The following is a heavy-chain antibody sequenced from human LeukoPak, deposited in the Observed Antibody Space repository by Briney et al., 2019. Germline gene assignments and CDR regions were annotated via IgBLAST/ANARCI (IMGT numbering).Heavy chain of an antibody. CDR1: GGSFSGYY. J-gene: IGHJ5*02. Sequence: SETLSLTCAVYGGSFSGYYWSWIRQPPGKGLEWIGEINHSGSTNYNPSLKSRVTISVDTSKNQFSLKLSSVTAADTAVYYCARHDSSSRRRWLQSSDWFDPWGQGTLVTVSS. V-gene: IGHV4-34*01. D-gene: IGHD5-24*01. CDR3: ARHDSSSRRRWLQSSDWFDP. CDR2: INHSGST.